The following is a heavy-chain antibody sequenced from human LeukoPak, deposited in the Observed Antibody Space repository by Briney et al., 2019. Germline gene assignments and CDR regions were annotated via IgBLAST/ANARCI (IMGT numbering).Heavy chain of an antibody. V-gene: IGHV4-59*10. D-gene: IGHD3-22*01. Sequence: SETLSLTCAVYGGSFSGYYWSWIRQPAGKGLEWIGRIYTSGSTNYNPSLKSRVTVSIDTSKNQFSLKLSSVTAADTAVYYCARDLTTTPYNWFDPWGPGTLVTVSS. CDR2: IYTSGST. CDR3: ARDLTTTPYNWFDP. J-gene: IGHJ5*02. CDR1: GGSFSGYY.